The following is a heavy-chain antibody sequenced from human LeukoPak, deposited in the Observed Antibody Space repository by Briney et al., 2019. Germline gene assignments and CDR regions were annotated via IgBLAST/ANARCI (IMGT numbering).Heavy chain of an antibody. D-gene: IGHD1-7*01. V-gene: IGHV3-74*01. CDR3: ARGRGNWNSRAFDI. CDR1: GFTFSSYG. Sequence: PGGSLRLSCAASGFTFSSYGMHWVRQAPGKGLVWVSRINTDGSSTSYADSVKGRFTISRDNAKNTLYLQMNSLRAEDTAVYYCARGRGNWNSRAFDIWGQGTMVTVSS. J-gene: IGHJ3*02. CDR2: INTDGSST.